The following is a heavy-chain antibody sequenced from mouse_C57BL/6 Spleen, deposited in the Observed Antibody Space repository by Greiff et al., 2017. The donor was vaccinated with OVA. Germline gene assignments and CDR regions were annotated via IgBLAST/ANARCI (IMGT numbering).Heavy chain of an antibody. D-gene: IGHD2-5*01. CDR1: GYTFTSYW. CDR2: IDPSDSYT. J-gene: IGHJ4*01. V-gene: IGHV1-50*01. Sequence: QVQLQQPGAELVKPGASVKLSCKASGYTFTSYWMQWVKQRPGQGLEWIGEIDPSDSYTNYNQKFKGKATLTVDTSSSTAYMQLSSLTSDDSAVYYCARAYYSNPYYYAMDYWGQGTSVTVSS. CDR3: ARAYYSNPYYYAMDY.